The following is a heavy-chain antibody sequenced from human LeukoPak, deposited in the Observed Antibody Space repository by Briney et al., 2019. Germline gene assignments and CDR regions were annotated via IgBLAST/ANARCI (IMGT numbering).Heavy chain of an antibody. V-gene: IGHV4-59*12. CDR1: GGSISSYY. D-gene: IGHD5-24*01. J-gene: IGHJ4*02. CDR3: AITLATTLNFDY. Sequence: SETLSLTCTVSGGSISSYYWSWIRQPPGKGLEWIGYIYYSGSTNYNPSLKSRVTISVDTSKNQFSLKLSSVTAADTAVYYCAITLATTLNFDYWGQGTLVTVSS. CDR2: IYYSGST.